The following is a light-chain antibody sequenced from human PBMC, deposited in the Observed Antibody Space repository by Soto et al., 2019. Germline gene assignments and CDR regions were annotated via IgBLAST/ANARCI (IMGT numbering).Light chain of an antibody. J-gene: IGLJ1*01. V-gene: IGLV2-23*02. CDR3: GASRRTYTPDTHV. Sequence: QSVLTQPASVSGSPGQSITISCTGTTSDVGTYNLVSWYQHHPGKAPQLIIFEVTKRPSGVSDRFSGSKSGNTASLTISGLLGEDEADFYCGASRRTYTPDTHVFGTGTKVTV. CDR2: EVT. CDR1: TSDVGTYNL.